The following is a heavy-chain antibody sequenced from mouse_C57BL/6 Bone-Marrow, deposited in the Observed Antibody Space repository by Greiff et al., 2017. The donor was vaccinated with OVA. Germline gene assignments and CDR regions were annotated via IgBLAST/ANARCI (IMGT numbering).Heavy chain of an antibody. Sequence: EVQLQQSGPELVKPGASVKMSCKASGYTFTDYNMHWVKQSHGKSLEWIGYINPNNGGTSYNQKFKGKATLTVNKSSSTAYMELNSLTSEDSAVYYCARRGAYGSSYWYFDVWGTGTTVTVSS. V-gene: IGHV1-22*01. CDR1: GYTFTDYN. D-gene: IGHD1-1*01. J-gene: IGHJ1*03. CDR2: INPNNGGT. CDR3: ARRGAYGSSYWYFDV.